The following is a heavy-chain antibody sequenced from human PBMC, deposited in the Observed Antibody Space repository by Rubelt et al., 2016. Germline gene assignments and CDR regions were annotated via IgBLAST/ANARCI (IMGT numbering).Heavy chain of an antibody. CDR2: ISSSSSYI. Sequence: GGSLRLSCAASGFTFSSYSMNWVRQAPGKGLEWVSSISSSSSYIYYADSVKDRFTISRDNAKNSLYLQMNSLRAEDTAVYYCARDNTADDYSNYGRLYYYYGMDVWGQGTTVTVSS. CDR3: ARDNTADDYSNYGRLYYYYGMDV. CDR1: GFTFSSYS. J-gene: IGHJ6*02. D-gene: IGHD4-11*01. V-gene: IGHV3-21*01.